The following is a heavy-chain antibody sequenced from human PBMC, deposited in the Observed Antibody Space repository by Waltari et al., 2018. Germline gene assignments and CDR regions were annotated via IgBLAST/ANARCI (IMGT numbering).Heavy chain of an antibody. CDR1: GGTFSSYA. Sequence: QVQLVQSGAEVKKPGSSVKVSCKASGGTFSSYAISWVRQAPGQGLEWMGGIIPAFRTANNAQKFQGRVTITADESTSTAYMELSSLKSEDTAVYYCASRYCTNGVCSPGHYYYGMDVWGQGTTVTVSS. CDR2: IIPAFRTA. J-gene: IGHJ6*02. V-gene: IGHV1-69*01. CDR3: ASRYCTNGVCSPGHYYYGMDV. D-gene: IGHD2-8*01.